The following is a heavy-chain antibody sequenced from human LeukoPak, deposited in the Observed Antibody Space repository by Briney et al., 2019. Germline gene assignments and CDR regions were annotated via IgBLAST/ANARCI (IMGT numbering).Heavy chain of an antibody. Sequence: PGGSLRLSCAASGFTVSSNYMSWVRQAPGKGLEWVSVIYSGGSTYYADSVKGRFTISRDNSKNTLYLQMNSLRAEDTAVYYCARDRGVSMNDAFDIWGQGTMVTVSS. V-gene: IGHV3-66*01. J-gene: IGHJ3*02. CDR1: GFTVSSNY. CDR3: ARDRGVSMNDAFDI. CDR2: IYSGGST.